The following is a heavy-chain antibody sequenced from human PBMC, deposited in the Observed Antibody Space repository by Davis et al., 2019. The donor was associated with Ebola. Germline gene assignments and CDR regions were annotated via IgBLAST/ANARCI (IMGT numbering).Heavy chain of an antibody. CDR1: GFTFSSYR. J-gene: IGHJ4*02. CDR2: ISSGSSTI. Sequence: GESLMISCAASGFTFSSYRMNWVRQAPGTGLELVSYISSGSSTINYADSVKGRFTISRDNAKNSLYLQMNSLRPEDTALYYCAKDIGIAVAGKQGVFDYWGQGTLVTVSS. CDR3: AKDIGIAVAGKQGVFDY. V-gene: IGHV3-48*04. D-gene: IGHD6-13*01.